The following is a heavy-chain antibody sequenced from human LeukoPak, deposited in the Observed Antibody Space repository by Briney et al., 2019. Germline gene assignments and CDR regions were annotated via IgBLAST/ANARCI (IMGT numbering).Heavy chain of an antibody. CDR1: GYTFTSNH. CDR2: INPSGDST. CDR3: ARADTEIDAFDI. V-gene: IGHV1-46*01. J-gene: IGHJ3*02. Sequence: ASVKISCKASGYTFTSNHIHWVRQAPGQGLEWMGVINPSGDSTNYAQKLQGRVTMTTDTSTSTAYMELRSLRSDDTAVYYCARADTEIDAFDIWGQGTMVTVSS.